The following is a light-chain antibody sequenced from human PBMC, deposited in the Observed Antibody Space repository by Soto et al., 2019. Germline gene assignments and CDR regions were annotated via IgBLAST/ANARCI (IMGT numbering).Light chain of an antibody. J-gene: IGKJ2*01. Sequence: QMTQSPSSLFASVGDRVTITFQASQDISNYLNWYQQKPGKAPKLLIYDASNLETGVPSRFSGSGSGTDFTFTISSLQPEDIATYYCQQYDNLPPYTFGQGTKLEIK. V-gene: IGKV1-33*01. CDR3: QQYDNLPPYT. CDR1: QDISNY. CDR2: DAS.